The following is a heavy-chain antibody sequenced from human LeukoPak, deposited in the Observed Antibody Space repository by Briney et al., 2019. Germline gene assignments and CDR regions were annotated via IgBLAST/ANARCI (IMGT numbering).Heavy chain of an antibody. V-gene: IGHV4-39*01. CDR2: IYSSGST. J-gene: IGHJ1*01. D-gene: IGHD4-23*01. CDR1: GGSISSSTYY. Sequence: PSETLSLTCTVSGGSISSSTYYWGWIRQPPGKGLEWIASIYSSGSTYYNPSLKSRVTISVDTSKNQFSLRLSSVTAADRAVYYCARHGRYGGNPAEYFQHWGQGTLVTVSS. CDR3: ARHGRYGGNPAEYFQH.